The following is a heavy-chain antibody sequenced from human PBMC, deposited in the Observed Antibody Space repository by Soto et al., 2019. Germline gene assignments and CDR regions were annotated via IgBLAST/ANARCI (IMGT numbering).Heavy chain of an antibody. CDR3: AKETHPSTVVTGVGYYFDY. Sequence: EVQLLESGGGLVQPGGSLRLACAASGFTFSSYAMSWVRQAPGKGLELVSAISGSGGSTYYADSVKGRFTISRDNSKNTLYLQMNSLRAEDTAVYYCAKETHPSTVVTGVGYYFDYWGQGTLVTVSS. CDR1: GFTFSSYA. CDR2: ISGSGGST. V-gene: IGHV3-23*01. J-gene: IGHJ4*02. D-gene: IGHD4-17*01.